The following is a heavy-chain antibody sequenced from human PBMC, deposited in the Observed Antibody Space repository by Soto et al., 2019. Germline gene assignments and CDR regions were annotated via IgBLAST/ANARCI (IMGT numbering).Heavy chain of an antibody. D-gene: IGHD6-6*01. V-gene: IGHV3-30*03. Sequence: QVQLVESGGGVVQPGRSLRLSCAASGFTFSSYGMHWVRQAPGKGLEWVAVISYDGSNKYYADSVKGRFTISRDNSKNTLYLQMNSLRAEDTAVYDCARDSSSSRYYYGMDVWGQGTTVTVSS. CDR3: ARDSSSSRYYYGMDV. CDR1: GFTFSSYG. J-gene: IGHJ6*02. CDR2: ISYDGSNK.